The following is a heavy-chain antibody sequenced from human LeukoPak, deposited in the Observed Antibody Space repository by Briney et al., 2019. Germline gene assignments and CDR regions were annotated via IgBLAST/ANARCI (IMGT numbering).Heavy chain of an antibody. Sequence: GGSLRLSRAASGFTFSSYAMSWVRQAPGNGLEWVSTISNSGGSTDYADSVKGRFTISRDNSKNIIYLQMNSLRAEDTAVYYCAKFGRIAARPPFDYWGQGTLVTVSS. CDR2: ISNSGGST. V-gene: IGHV3-23*01. CDR1: GFTFSSYA. D-gene: IGHD6-6*01. CDR3: AKFGRIAARPPFDY. J-gene: IGHJ4*02.